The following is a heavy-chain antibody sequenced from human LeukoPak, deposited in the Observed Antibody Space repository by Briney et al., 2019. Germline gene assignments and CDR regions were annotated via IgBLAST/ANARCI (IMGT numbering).Heavy chain of an antibody. Sequence: SETLSLTCTVSGGSISSYYWSWLRQPPGKGLEWIGYIYYSGSTNYNPSLKSRVTISVDTSKNQFSLKLGSVTAADTAVYYCARRGGTMEHFDYWGQGTLVTVSS. CDR1: GGSISSYY. V-gene: IGHV4-59*01. CDR3: ARRGGTMEHFDY. D-gene: IGHD3-10*01. CDR2: IYYSGST. J-gene: IGHJ4*02.